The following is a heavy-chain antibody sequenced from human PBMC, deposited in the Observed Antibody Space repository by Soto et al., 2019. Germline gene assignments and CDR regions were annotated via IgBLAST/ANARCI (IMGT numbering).Heavy chain of an antibody. D-gene: IGHD5-12*01. CDR3: ARDIYSDYEGTWFDP. CDR1: GGSISSGGYY. J-gene: IGHJ5*02. CDR2: IYYSGST. V-gene: IGHV4-31*03. Sequence: LSLTCTVSGGSISSGGYYWSWIRQHPGKGLEWIGYIYYSGSTYYNPSLKSRVTISVDTSKNQFSLKLSSVTAADTAVYYCARDIYSDYEGTWFDPWGQGTLVTV.